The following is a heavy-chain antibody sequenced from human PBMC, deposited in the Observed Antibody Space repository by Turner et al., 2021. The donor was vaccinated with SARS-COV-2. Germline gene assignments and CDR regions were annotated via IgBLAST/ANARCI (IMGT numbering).Heavy chain of an antibody. V-gene: IGHV3-30*18. Sequence: QVQLVEFGGGVVQPGRYLSISCAATGFTFTSYGMHWVRQGSGKGLEWVAVISYDGSNKYYADSVKGRFTISRDNSKNTLYLQMNSLRAEDTAVYYCAKQLGLYSNPMYYFDYWGQGTLVTVSS. CDR3: AKQLGLYSNPMYYFDY. J-gene: IGHJ4*02. D-gene: IGHD4-4*01. CDR1: GFTFTSYG. CDR2: ISYDGSNK.